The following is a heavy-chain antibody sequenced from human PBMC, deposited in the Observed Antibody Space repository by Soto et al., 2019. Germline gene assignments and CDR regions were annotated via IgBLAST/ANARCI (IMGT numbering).Heavy chain of an antibody. J-gene: IGHJ3*02. D-gene: IGHD2-15*01. Sequence: SETLSLTCTVSGGSISSYYWSWIRQPPGKGLEWIGYIYYSGSTNYNPSLKSRVTISVDTSKNQFSLKLSSVTAADTAVYYCARGYPFCSGGSCYGDAFDIWGQGTMVTVSS. CDR1: GGSISSYY. CDR2: IYYSGST. V-gene: IGHV4-59*01. CDR3: ARGYPFCSGGSCYGDAFDI.